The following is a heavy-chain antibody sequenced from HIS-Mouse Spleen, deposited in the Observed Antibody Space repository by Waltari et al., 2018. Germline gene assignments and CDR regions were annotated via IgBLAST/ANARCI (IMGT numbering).Heavy chain of an antibody. CDR3: AREIPYSSSWYDWYFDL. D-gene: IGHD6-13*01. CDR2: IYYSGST. J-gene: IGHJ2*01. V-gene: IGHV4-39*07. CDR1: GGSISSSSSY. Sequence: QLQLQESGPGLVKPSETLSLTCTVSGGSISSSSSYWGWSRQPPGKGLGWLGSIYYSGSTGYNPALKSRVTISVDTSKNQFSLKLGSVSASDTAVYYWAREIPYSSSWYDWYFDLWSRGTLVTVSS.